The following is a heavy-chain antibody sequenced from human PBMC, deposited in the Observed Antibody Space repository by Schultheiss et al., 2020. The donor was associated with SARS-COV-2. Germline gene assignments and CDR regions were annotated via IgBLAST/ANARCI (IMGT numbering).Heavy chain of an antibody. CDR1: GYTFTSYG. Sequence: ASVKVSCKASGYTFTSYGISWVRQAPGQGLEWMGWMNPNSGNTGYAQKFQSRVTITTDKSTSTAYMELSSLRSEDTAVYYCERGHYYDSSGYRDYWGQGTLVTVST. CDR2: MNPNSGNT. V-gene: IGHV1-8*03. J-gene: IGHJ4*02. CDR3: ERGHYYDSSGYRDY. D-gene: IGHD3-22*01.